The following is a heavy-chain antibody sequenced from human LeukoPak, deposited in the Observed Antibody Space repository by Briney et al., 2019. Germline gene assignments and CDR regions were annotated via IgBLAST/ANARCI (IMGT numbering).Heavy chain of an antibody. CDR3: ARGLKYRVRQQSNSNSYYYGMDV. V-gene: IGHV3-23*01. Sequence: GGSLRLSCAASGFTFSSYAMSWVRQAPGWGLEWVSTVSGGGSTTYYADSVKGRFTISRDNSKNTVYLQMNSLRAEDTAVYYCARGLKYRVRQQSNSNSYYYGMDVWGQGTTVTVS. CDR1: GFTFSSYA. CDR2: VSGGGSTT. J-gene: IGHJ6*02. D-gene: IGHD6-13*01.